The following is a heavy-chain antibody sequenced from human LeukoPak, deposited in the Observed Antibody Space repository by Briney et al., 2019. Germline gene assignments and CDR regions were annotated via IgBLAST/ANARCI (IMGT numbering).Heavy chain of an antibody. V-gene: IGHV1-69*13. D-gene: IGHD2-2*01. J-gene: IGHJ5*02. CDR1: GGTFSSYA. CDR2: IIPIFGTA. Sequence: GASVKVSCKASGGTFSSYAISWVRQAPGQGLEWMGGIIPIFGTANYAQKFQGRVTITADESTSTAYMELSSLRSEDTAVYYRARGVVPVATSNWFDPWGQGTLVTVSS. CDR3: ARGVVPVATSNWFDP.